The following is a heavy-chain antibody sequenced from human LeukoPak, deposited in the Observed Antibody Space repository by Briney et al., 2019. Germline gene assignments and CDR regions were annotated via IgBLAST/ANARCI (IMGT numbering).Heavy chain of an antibody. Sequence: SETLSLTCTVSGGSISSYYWSWIRQPAGKGLEWIGRIYTSGSTNYNPSLKSRVTMSVDTSKNQFSLKLSSVTAADTAVYYCARDFLYSSSPSDAFDIWGQGTMVTVSS. V-gene: IGHV4-4*07. CDR1: GGSISSYY. CDR3: ARDFLYSSSPSDAFDI. D-gene: IGHD6-6*01. CDR2: IYTSGST. J-gene: IGHJ3*02.